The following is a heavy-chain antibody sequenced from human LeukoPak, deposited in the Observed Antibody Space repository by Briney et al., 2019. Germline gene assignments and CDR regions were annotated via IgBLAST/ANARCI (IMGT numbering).Heavy chain of an antibody. Sequence: GGSLRLSCAASGFTFSSYGMHWVRQAPGKGLEWVAVIWYDGSNKYYADSVKGRFTISRDNSKNTLYLQMNSLRAEDTAVYYCARDFYGSGSYFPHYYYYYGMDVWGQGTTVTVSS. CDR3: ARDFYGSGSYFPHYYYYYGMDV. V-gene: IGHV3-30*19. D-gene: IGHD3-10*01. CDR1: GFTFSSYG. CDR2: IWYDGSNK. J-gene: IGHJ6*02.